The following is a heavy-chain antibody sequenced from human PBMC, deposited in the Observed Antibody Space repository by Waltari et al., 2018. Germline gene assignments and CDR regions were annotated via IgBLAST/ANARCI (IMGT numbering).Heavy chain of an antibody. V-gene: IGHV1-69*01. D-gene: IGHD2-2*01. CDR1: GGTFSSYA. Sequence: QVQLVQSGAAVKKPGSSVKVSCKASGGTFSSYAISWLRQAPGQGLEWMGGIIPIFGTANYAQKFQGRVTITADESTSTAYMELSSLRSEDTAVYYCADCSSTSCYGYYYYMDVWGKGTTVTVSS. J-gene: IGHJ6*03. CDR3: ADCSSTSCYGYYYYMDV. CDR2: IIPIFGTA.